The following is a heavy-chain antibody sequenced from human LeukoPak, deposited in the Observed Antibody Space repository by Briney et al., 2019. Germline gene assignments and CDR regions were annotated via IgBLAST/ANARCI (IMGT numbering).Heavy chain of an antibody. Sequence: SETLSLTCTVSGGSISSSTYFWGWIRQPPGKGLEWIATIYYSGSTYYNPSLKSRVTISVDTSKNHFSLKLSSVTAADTAVYYCARHDCDSSRCSVNWFDPWGQGTLVTVSS. CDR3: ARHDCDSSRCSVNWFDP. J-gene: IGHJ5*02. CDR1: GGSISSSTYF. D-gene: IGHD2/OR15-2a*01. CDR2: IYYSGST. V-gene: IGHV4-39*01.